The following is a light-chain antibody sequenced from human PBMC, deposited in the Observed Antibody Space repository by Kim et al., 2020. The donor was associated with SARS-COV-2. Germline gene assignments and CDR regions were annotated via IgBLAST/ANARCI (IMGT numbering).Light chain of an antibody. CDR2: DVS. Sequence: GQSMTTSCTATRTDVGGSNSVSWYKHHPAKAPKLMIYDVSNRPSWVSNRSSGSKSGNTASLPISGLQAEDEADYSCSSYTSSSTSVFGTGTKVTAL. CDR1: RTDVGGSNS. J-gene: IGLJ1*01. V-gene: IGLV2-14*03. CDR3: SSYTSSSTSV.